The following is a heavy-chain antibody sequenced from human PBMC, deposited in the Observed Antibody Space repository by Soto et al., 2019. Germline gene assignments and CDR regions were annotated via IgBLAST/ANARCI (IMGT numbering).Heavy chain of an antibody. D-gene: IGHD1-26*01. V-gene: IGHV4-38-2*02. J-gene: IGHJ5*02. CDR3: ARDPSGHPPLSRLDP. Sequence: PPETLSLTCAVSGYSISSGYYWGWIRQPPGKGLEWIGSIYHSGSTYDNPSLKSRVTISVDMSKNQFSLKLSSVTAAHPAVYYCARDPSGHPPLSRLDPWGQGTPVTVS. CDR2: IYHSGST. CDR1: GYSISSGYY.